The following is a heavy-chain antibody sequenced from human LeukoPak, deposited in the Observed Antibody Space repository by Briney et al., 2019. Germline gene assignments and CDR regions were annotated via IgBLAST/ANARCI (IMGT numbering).Heavy chain of an antibody. D-gene: IGHD2-8*01. CDR3: AREGCTNGVRYMGFDY. CDR2: IYHSGST. CDR1: GGSISSGGYS. J-gene: IGHJ4*02. V-gene: IGHV4-30-2*01. Sequence: SETLSLTCAVSGGSISSGGYSWSWIRQPPGKGLEWIGYIYHSGSTYYNPSLKSRVTISVDRSKNQFSLKLSSVTAADTAVYYCAREGCTNGVRYMGFDYWGQGTLVTVSS.